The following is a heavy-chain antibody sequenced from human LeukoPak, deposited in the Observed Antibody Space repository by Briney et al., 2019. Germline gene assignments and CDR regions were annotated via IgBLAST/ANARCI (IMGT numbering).Heavy chain of an antibody. CDR3: ARLWCTGGNCYFYPDY. CDR1: GGSISSSSHY. Sequence: PSETLSLTCTVSGGSISSSSHYWGWIRQPPGRGLEWIGSIYYSGSTYYNPSLKSRVTISVDTSKNQLSLKVSSVTAADTAVYYCARLWCTGGNCYFYPDYWGQGTLVTVSS. J-gene: IGHJ4*02. D-gene: IGHD2-15*01. CDR2: IYYSGST. V-gene: IGHV4-39*01.